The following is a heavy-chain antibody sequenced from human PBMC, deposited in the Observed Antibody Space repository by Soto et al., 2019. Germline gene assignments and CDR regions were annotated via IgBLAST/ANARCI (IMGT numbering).Heavy chain of an antibody. CDR3: ARHRPRTIYTHDHYNYGLYV. Sequence: QVQLQGSGPGLLKHSETLSLTCTVSGGSVSSGDYYWSWIRQTPGKEMEWLGFIYFNGRTTYNPSLKRRVTITLDTYKHQCSVRLPSMTAADTAVYVCARHRPRTIYTHDHYNYGLYVWGQGTTVTVSS. D-gene: IGHD3-16*01. V-gene: IGHV4-61*08. CDR1: GGSVSSGDYY. CDR2: IYFNGRT. J-gene: IGHJ6*02.